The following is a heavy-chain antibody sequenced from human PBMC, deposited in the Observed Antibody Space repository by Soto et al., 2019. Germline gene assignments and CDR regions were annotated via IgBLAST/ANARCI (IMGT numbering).Heavy chain of an antibody. Sequence: SETLSLTCSVSGDSISTVDYFWAWTRQPPGQALEYIGYIYKSATTYYNPSFESRVAISLDTSKSQFSLNVTSVTAADTAVYFCARGRYCLTGRCFPNWFDSWGQGTLVTVSS. V-gene: IGHV4-30-4*01. D-gene: IGHD2-15*01. CDR3: ARGRYCLTGRCFPNWFDS. CDR2: IYKSATT. J-gene: IGHJ5*01. CDR1: GDSISTVDYF.